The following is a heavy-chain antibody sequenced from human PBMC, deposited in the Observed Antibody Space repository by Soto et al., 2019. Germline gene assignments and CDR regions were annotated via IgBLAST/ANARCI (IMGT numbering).Heavy chain of an antibody. D-gene: IGHD2-2*01. V-gene: IGHV4-34*01. Sequence: SGTLSLTCAVYGGSFSGYYWTWIRQPPGKGLEWIGEINHSGITNCNPSLKSRVTISVDTSKNQFSLKLTSMTAADTAVYYCARALGYCSSTSCRQYYFDYWGQGTLVTVSS. J-gene: IGHJ4*02. CDR2: INHSGIT. CDR3: ARALGYCSSTSCRQYYFDY. CDR1: GGSFSGYY.